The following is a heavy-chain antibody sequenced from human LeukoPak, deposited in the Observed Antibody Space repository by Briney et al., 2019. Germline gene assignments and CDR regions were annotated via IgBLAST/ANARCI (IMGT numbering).Heavy chain of an antibody. Sequence: KPGGSLRLSCAASGLTFGSYSMNWGRHAPGDGLEWVSSISSKSGHKSHAPSEKGRFTISRDNAKNSLSLQMNTLRAEDTAVYYCARDRYYGDHTQVDYWGQGTLVTVSS. CDR3: ARDRYYGDHTQVDY. V-gene: IGHV3-21*01. CDR1: GLTFGSYS. CDR2: ISSKSGHK. D-gene: IGHD4-17*01. J-gene: IGHJ4*02.